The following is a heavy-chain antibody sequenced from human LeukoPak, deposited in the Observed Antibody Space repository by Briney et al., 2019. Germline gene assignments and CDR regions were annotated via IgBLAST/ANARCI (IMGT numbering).Heavy chain of an antibody. CDR3: ARDQLYVWGSYRFLGAFDT. D-gene: IGHD3-16*02. CDR1: GGSISSSSYY. J-gene: IGHJ3*02. Sequence: PSETLSLTCTVSGGSISSSSYYWGWIRQPPGKGLEWIGSIYYSGSTYYNPSLKSRVTISVDTSKNQFSLKLSSVTAADTAVYYCARDQLYVWGSYRFLGAFDTWGQGTMVTVSS. V-gene: IGHV4-39*07. CDR2: IYYSGST.